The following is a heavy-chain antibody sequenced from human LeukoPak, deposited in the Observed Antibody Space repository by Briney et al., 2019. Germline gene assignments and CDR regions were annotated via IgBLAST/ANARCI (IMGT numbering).Heavy chain of an antibody. CDR3: AKDAQGGRASYNWFGS. Sequence: GGSLRLSCATSGAVLAMAWVRQATGKGLEWVAVISDLGQTTYYRDSVEGRFTISRDNAKNTVYLQMKSLRVEDTGVYYCAKDAQGGRASYNWFGSWGQGTLVTVSA. CDR1: GAVLA. CDR2: ISDLGQTT. J-gene: IGHJ5*01. V-gene: IGHV3-23*01. D-gene: IGHD2-15*01.